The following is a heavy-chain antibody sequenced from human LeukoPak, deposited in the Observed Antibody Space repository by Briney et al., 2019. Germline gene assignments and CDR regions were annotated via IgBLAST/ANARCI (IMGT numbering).Heavy chain of an antibody. J-gene: IGHJ3*02. CDR2: IYTSGST. V-gene: IGHV4-61*02. Sequence: SETLSLTCTVSGGSISSGSYYWSWIRQPAGKGLEWIGRIYTSGSTNYNPSLKSRVTISVDTSKNQFSLKLSSVTAADTAVYYCASYTGKSAFDIWGQGTMVTVSS. CDR1: GGSISSGSYY. D-gene: IGHD1-1*01. CDR3: ASYTGKSAFDI.